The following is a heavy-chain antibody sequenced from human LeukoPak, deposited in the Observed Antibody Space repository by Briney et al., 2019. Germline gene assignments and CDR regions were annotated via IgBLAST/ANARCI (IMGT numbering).Heavy chain of an antibody. Sequence: SETLSLTCTVSGGSISSGSYYWSWIRQPAGKGLEWIGRIYTSGSTNYNPSLKSRVTISVDTSKNQFSLKLSSVTAADTAVYYCARANFLAYCGGDCYIWGQGTLVTVSS. CDR3: ARANFLAYCGGDCYI. D-gene: IGHD2-21*01. V-gene: IGHV4-61*02. CDR2: IYTSGST. J-gene: IGHJ4*02. CDR1: GGSISSGSYY.